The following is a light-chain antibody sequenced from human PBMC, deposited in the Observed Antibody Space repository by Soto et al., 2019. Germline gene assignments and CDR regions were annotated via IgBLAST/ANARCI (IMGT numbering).Light chain of an antibody. CDR3: QQYNXWLRT. V-gene: IGKV3-15*01. Sequence: EIVMTQSPATLSVSPGERATLSCRASQSVSSNLAWYQQKPGQAPRLLIYGASTRATGIPARFSGSGSGTEFTLTISSLQSEDFAVYYCQQYNXWLRTFGQGXKVDIK. CDR2: GAS. J-gene: IGKJ1*01. CDR1: QSVSSN.